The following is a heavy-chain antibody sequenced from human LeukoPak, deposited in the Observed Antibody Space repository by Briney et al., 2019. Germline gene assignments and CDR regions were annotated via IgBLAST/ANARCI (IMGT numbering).Heavy chain of an antibody. CDR1: GFTFSRYG. V-gene: IGHV3-64D*06. Sequence: PGGSLRLSCVASGFTFSRYGMHWVRQAPGKGLEYVSAISSNGGSTYYADSVKGRFTISRDNSKNTLYLQMSSLRAEDTAVYYCVKDGVDYYGSGTPFDYWGQGTLVTVSP. CDR2: ISSNGGST. CDR3: VKDGVDYYGSGTPFDY. D-gene: IGHD3-10*01. J-gene: IGHJ4*02.